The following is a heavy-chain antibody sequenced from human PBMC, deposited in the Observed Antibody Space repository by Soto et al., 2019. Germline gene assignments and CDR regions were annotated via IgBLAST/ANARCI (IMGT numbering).Heavy chain of an antibody. CDR3: ALCIAAGGSWGFDP. CDR2: INYSGST. Sequence: PETLSLTCIVSGRSISSYSWSWIRPPPRKGLEWIGDINYSGSTNYNPSLKSRVTITVDTSKNQFSLKLSSVTAADTAVYYCALCIAAGGSWGFDPWGQGTLVTVSS. CDR1: GRSISSYS. J-gene: IGHJ5*02. V-gene: IGHV4-59*08. D-gene: IGHD6-13*01.